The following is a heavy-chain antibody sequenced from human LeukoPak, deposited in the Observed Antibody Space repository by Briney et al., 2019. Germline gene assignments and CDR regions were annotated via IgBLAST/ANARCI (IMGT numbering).Heavy chain of an antibody. Sequence: PSETLSLTCAVYGGSFSGYYWSWIRQPPGKGLEWIGEINHSGSTNYNPSLKSRVTISVDTSKNQFSLNLSSVTAADTAVYYCARKGDDSWYDWYFDLWGRGTLVSVSS. CDR1: GGSFSGYY. CDR3: ARKGDDSWYDWYFDL. CDR2: INHSGST. D-gene: IGHD6-13*01. V-gene: IGHV4-34*01. J-gene: IGHJ2*01.